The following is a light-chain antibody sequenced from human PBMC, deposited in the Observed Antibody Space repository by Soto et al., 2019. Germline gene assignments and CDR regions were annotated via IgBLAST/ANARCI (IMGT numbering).Light chain of an antibody. CDR1: QSISSW. Sequence: DIQMTQSPSTLSASVGDRVTITCRASQSISSWLAWYQQKPGKAPKLLIYKASSLESGVPSRFSGSGSGTEFTLIICSLQPDDFATYYCQQYNSYSPWTFGQGTKVDIK. CDR3: QQYNSYSPWT. CDR2: KAS. V-gene: IGKV1-5*03. J-gene: IGKJ1*01.